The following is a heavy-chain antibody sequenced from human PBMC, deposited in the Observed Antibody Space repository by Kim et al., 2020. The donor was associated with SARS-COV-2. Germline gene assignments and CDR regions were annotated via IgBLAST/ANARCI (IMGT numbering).Heavy chain of an antibody. Sequence: SGPTLVNPTQTRTLPCTLFGFLLSTSGMCVSWIRQLPGKALEWLALIDFDDGKYYSISLKTRLTIATDTSQNQVVLTMTNMDPVGTATYYCERIRGGRAAAGTGSGFDPWGQGTLVTVSS. J-gene: IGHJ5*02. CDR1: GFLLSTSGMC. CDR3: ERIRGGRAAAGTGSGFDP. D-gene: IGHD6-13*01. CDR2: IDFDDGK. V-gene: IGHV2-70*01.